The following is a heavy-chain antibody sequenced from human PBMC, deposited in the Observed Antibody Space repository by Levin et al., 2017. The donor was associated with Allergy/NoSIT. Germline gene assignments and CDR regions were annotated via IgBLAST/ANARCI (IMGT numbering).Heavy chain of an antibody. CDR2: INPNNGAT. V-gene: IGHV1-2*06. CDR1: GYIFNQFW. D-gene: IGHD3/OR15-3a*01. CDR3: ARDRIAFWTPLRYYYMDV. Sequence: ASVKVSCKASGYIFNQFWMHWVRQAPGQGLEWMGRINPNNGATNFAQKFQGRVTMTRDTSISTVYMELSRLRSDDTAVYYCARDRIAFWTPLRYYYMDVWGKGTTVTVS. J-gene: IGHJ6*03.